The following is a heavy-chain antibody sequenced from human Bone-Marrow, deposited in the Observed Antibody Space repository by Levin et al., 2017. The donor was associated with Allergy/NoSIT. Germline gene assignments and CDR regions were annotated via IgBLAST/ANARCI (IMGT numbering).Heavy chain of an antibody. CDR2: MNPNSGNT. J-gene: IGHJ6*02. CDR1: GYTFTSYD. D-gene: IGHD3-9*01. CDR3: ARGRYFDWLLSDPYYYYGMDV. Sequence: ASVKVSCKASGYTFTSYDINWVRQATGQGLEWMGWMNPNSGNTGYAQKFQGRVTMTRNTSISTAYMELSSLRSEDTAVYYCARGRYFDWLLSDPYYYYGMDVWGQGTTVTVSS. V-gene: IGHV1-8*01.